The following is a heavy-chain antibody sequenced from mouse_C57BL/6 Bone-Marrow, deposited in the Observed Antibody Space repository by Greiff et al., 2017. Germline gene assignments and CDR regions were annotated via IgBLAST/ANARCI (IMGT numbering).Heavy chain of an antibody. J-gene: IGHJ4*01. V-gene: IGHV2-9-1*01. CDR2: IWTGGGT. D-gene: IGHD2-5*01. Sequence: VQLQQSGPGLVAPSQCLSITCTVSGFSLTSYAISWVRQPPGKGLEWLGVIWTGGGTNYNSALKSRLSISKDNSKSQVFLKMNSLQTDDTARYYCASRYYSNYYAMDYWGQGTSVTVST. CDR3: ASRYYSNYYAMDY. CDR1: GFSLTSYA.